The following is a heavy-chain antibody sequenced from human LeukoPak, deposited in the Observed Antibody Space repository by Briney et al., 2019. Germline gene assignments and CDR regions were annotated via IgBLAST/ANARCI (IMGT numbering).Heavy chain of an antibody. CDR2: ISSSSSTI. Sequence: PGGSLRLSCAAPGFTFSSYSMNWVRQAPGKGLEWVSYISSSSSTIYYADSVKGRFTISRDNAKNSLYLQMNSLRAEDTAVYYCARDRHLGYCSSTSCPHDAFDIWGQGTMVTVSS. CDR1: GFTFSSYS. V-gene: IGHV3-48*01. CDR3: ARDRHLGYCSSTSCPHDAFDI. D-gene: IGHD2-2*01. J-gene: IGHJ3*02.